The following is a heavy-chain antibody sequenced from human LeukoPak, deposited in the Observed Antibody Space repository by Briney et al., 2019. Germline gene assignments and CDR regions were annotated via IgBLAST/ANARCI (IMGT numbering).Heavy chain of an antibody. CDR2: IRSKANSYAT. CDR1: AFTFSSYG. Sequence: GGSLRLSCAASAFTFSSYGMHWVRQASGKGLEWVGRIRSKANSYATAYAASVKGRFTISRDDSKNTAYLQMNSLKTEDTAVYYCTRIVYGSGSNTDSRYYYYYMDVWGKGTTVTASS. D-gene: IGHD3-10*01. CDR3: TRIVYGSGSNTDSRYYYYYMDV. V-gene: IGHV3-73*01. J-gene: IGHJ6*03.